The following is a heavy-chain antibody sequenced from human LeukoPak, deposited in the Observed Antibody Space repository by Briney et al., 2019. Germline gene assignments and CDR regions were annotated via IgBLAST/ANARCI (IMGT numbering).Heavy chain of an antibody. CDR2: ISWNSGSI. V-gene: IGHV3-9*03. CDR3: AKAQTRYCSGGSCLAPFDY. J-gene: IGHJ4*02. D-gene: IGHD2-15*01. CDR1: GGSISSYY. Sequence: LSLTSTVSGGSISSYYWSWIRQPPGKGLEWASGISWNSGSIGYADSVKGRFTISRDNAKNSLYLQMNSLRAEDMALYYCAKAQTRYCSGGSCLAPFDYWGQGTLVTVSS.